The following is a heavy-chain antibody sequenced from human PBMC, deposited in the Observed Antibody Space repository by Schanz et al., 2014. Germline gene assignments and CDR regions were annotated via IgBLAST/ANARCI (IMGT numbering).Heavy chain of an antibody. V-gene: IGHV3-30*02. CDR2: IQNDGSNY. D-gene: IGHD2-2*01. Sequence: VQLVESGGGLVQPGGSLRLSCAASGFTFSSYSLAWVRQAPGKGLEWVAFIQNDGSNYYHADSVKGRFTISRDNSRNTLYLQMSSLRAEDTAVYYCVKEGTVVSGYPRDHWGQGTLVTVSS. CDR3: VKEGTVVSGYPRDH. CDR1: GFTFSSYS. J-gene: IGHJ4*02.